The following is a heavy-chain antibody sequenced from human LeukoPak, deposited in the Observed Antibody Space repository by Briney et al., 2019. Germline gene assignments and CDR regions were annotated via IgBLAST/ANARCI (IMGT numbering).Heavy chain of an antibody. V-gene: IGHV3-21*01. CDR2: ITSSTNYI. Sequence: GGSLRLSCAASGFVFSSYTMHSVRQAPGKGLEWVSSITSSTNYIYYADSVKGRFTISRDNAKNSLSLQMNSLRAEDTAVYYCARGRVGGTSHFDFWGQGTLVTVSS. CDR1: GFVFSSYT. J-gene: IGHJ4*02. CDR3: ARGRVGGTSHFDF. D-gene: IGHD1-26*01.